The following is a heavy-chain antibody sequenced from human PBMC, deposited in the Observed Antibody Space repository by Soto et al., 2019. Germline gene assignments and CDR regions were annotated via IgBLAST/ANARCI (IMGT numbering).Heavy chain of an antibody. CDR1: GFTFSDYY. V-gene: IGHV3-11*01. Sequence: QVQLVESGGGLVKPGGSLRLSCAASGFTFSDYYMSWIRQAPGKGLEWVSYISSSGSTIYYADSVKGRFTISRDNAKNSLYLQMSSLRAEDTAVYYCARDQYCISTSCYVNYYYGMDVWGQGTTVTVSS. CDR2: ISSSGSTI. J-gene: IGHJ6*02. D-gene: IGHD2-2*01. CDR3: ARDQYCISTSCYVNYYYGMDV.